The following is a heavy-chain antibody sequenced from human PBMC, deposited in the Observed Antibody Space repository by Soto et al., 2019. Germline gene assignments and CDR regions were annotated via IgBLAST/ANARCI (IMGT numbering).Heavy chain of an antibody. J-gene: IGHJ6*02. D-gene: IGHD2-8*01. CDR1: GGSISSSNW. Sequence: PSETLSLTCAVSGGSISSSNWWSWVRQPPGKGLEWIGEIYHSGSTNYNPSLKSRVTISVDKSKNQFSLKLSSVTAADTAVYYCAREGSIRSVMVYAVRGVYHYGMGVWGQGTKVTVSS. V-gene: IGHV4-4*02. CDR3: AREGSIRSVMVYAVRGVYHYGMGV. CDR2: IYHSGST.